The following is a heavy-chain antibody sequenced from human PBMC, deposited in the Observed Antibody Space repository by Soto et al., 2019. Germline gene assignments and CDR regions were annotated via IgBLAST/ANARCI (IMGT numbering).Heavy chain of an antibody. CDR1: GFTFSIYG. CDR2: ISYDGSTK. CDR3: SKDANKYHSYNPGMDV. J-gene: IGHJ6*02. Sequence: GGSLRLSCATSGFTFSIYGMHWVRQAPGKGLEWVALISYDGSTKFYADSVKGRFTISRDNSKSTLNLEMNSLSAEDTAVYFCSKDANKYHSYNPGMDVRGQQDTVTISS. V-gene: IGHV3-30*18. D-gene: IGHD2-2*01.